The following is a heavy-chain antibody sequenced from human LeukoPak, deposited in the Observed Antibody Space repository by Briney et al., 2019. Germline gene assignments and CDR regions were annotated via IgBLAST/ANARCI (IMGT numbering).Heavy chain of an antibody. CDR3: AYTNLGFVLQDDY. J-gene: IGHJ4*02. CDR1: GFTVSSNY. D-gene: IGHD3-16*02. Sequence: GGSLRLSCAASGFTVSSNYMSWVRQAPGKGLEWVSVIYSGGSTYYADSVKGRFTISRGNSKNTLYLQMNSLRAEDTAVYYCAYTNLGFVLQDDYWGQGTLVTVSS. CDR2: IYSGGST. V-gene: IGHV3-53*01.